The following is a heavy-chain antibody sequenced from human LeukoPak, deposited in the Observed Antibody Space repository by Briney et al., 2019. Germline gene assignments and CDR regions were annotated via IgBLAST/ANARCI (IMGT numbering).Heavy chain of an antibody. CDR1: GFTFSSYW. CDR2: IKSDGSTT. D-gene: IGHD6-13*01. Sequence: EGSLRLSCAASGFTFSSYWMHWVRQAQGKGLVWVSRIKSDGSTTTYADSVKGRFTISRDNAKSSLYLQMNSLRADDTAVYYCARVAEAAAFDYWGQGTLVTVSS. CDR3: ARVAEAAAFDY. V-gene: IGHV3-74*01. J-gene: IGHJ4*02.